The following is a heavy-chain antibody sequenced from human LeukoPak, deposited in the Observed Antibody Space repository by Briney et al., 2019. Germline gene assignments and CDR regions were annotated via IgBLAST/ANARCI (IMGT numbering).Heavy chain of an antibody. Sequence: ASVKVSCKASGYTFTGYYMHWVRQAPGQGVEWMGWINPNSGGTNYAQKFQGRVTMTRDTSISTAYMELSRLRSDDTAVYYCARVFNYYDSSGPFDYWGQGTLVTVSS. V-gene: IGHV1-2*02. D-gene: IGHD3-22*01. CDR2: INPNSGGT. J-gene: IGHJ4*02. CDR1: GYTFTGYY. CDR3: ARVFNYYDSSGPFDY.